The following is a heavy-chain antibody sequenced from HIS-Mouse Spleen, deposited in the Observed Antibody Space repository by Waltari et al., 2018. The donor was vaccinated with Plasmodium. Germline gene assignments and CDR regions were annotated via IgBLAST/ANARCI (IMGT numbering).Heavy chain of an antibody. Sequence: QVQLQESGPGLVKPSATLSLTCTASAGSLSSSYWRWTRQPAGKGLEWIGRIYTSGSTNYNPSLKSRVTMSVDTSKNQFSLKLSSVTAADTAVYYCARENNYYDSSGYFDYWGQGTLVTVSS. J-gene: IGHJ4*02. D-gene: IGHD3-22*01. CDR2: IYTSGST. V-gene: IGHV4-4*07. CDR3: ARENNYYDSSGYFDY. CDR1: AGSLSSSY.